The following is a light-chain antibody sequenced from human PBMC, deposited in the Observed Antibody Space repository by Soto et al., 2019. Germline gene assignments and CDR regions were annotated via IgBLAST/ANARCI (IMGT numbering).Light chain of an antibody. CDR1: QYIGSA. CDR2: DSS. J-gene: IGKJ1*01. Sequence: EVVLTQSPSTLSVSPGDRATLSCRASQYIGSAVAWYHQRSGQAPRLLIFDSSIRVPTTPARFSGSVSGTESTLTISSLESEDFAVYFCQQYGDRPRKFGQGTKVEIK. CDR3: QQYGDRPRK. V-gene: IGKV3-15*01.